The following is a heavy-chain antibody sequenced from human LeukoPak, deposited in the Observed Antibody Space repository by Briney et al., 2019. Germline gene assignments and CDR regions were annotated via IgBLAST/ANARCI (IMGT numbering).Heavy chain of an antibody. CDR2: IFYTGST. J-gene: IGHJ4*02. CDR3: ARHRAYSSSSPFDY. Sequence: SETLSLTCTVSGGSISSYYWSWIRQPPGKGLECIGYIFYTGSTYYNPSLRSRVTISVDTSKNQFSLELTSVTAADTAVYYCARHRAYSSSSPFDYWGQGTLVTVSS. CDR1: GGSISSYY. D-gene: IGHD6-6*01. V-gene: IGHV4-59*08.